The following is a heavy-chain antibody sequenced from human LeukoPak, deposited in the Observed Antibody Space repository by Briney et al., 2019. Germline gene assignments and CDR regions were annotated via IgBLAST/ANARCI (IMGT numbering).Heavy chain of an antibody. V-gene: IGHV1-69*13. CDR1: GGTFSSYA. J-gene: IGHJ4*02. CDR2: IIPIFGTA. CDR3: ARESRDGDDKDY. D-gene: IGHD5-24*01. Sequence: ASVKVSCKASGGTFSSYAISWVRQAPGQGLEWMGGIIPIFGTANYAQRVQGRVTITADESTSTAYMELSSLRSEDTAVYYCARESRDGDDKDYWGQGTLVTVSS.